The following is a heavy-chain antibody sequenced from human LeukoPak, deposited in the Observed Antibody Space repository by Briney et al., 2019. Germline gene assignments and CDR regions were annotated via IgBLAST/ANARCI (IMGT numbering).Heavy chain of an antibody. J-gene: IGHJ4*02. CDR1: GITLSNYG. CDR2: ISYDGSNK. Sequence: AGGSLRLSCAVSGITLSNYGMTWVRQAPGKGLEWVAVISYDGSNKYYADSVKGRFTISRDNSKNTLYLQMNSLRAEDMAVYYCARAGGWYGGGINFDYWGQGTLVTVSS. V-gene: IGHV3-30*03. CDR3: ARAGGWYGGGINFDY. D-gene: IGHD6-19*01.